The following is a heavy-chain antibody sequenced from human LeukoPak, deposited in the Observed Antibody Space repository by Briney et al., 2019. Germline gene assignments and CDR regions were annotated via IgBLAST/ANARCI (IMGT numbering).Heavy chain of an antibody. CDR1: GGSISSGGYA. V-gene: IGHV4-30-2*01. CDR2: IYHSGST. Sequence: SETLSLTCAVSGGSISSGGYAWSWIRQPPGKGLEWIGYIYHSGSTYYNPSLKSRVTISVDRSKNQFSLKLSSVTAADTAVYYCARDRNYDFWSGYPNWFDPWGQGTLVTVSS. D-gene: IGHD3-3*01. J-gene: IGHJ5*02. CDR3: ARDRNYDFWSGYPNWFDP.